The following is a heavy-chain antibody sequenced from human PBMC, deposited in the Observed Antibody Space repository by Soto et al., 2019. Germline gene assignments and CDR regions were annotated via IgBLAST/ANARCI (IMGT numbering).Heavy chain of an antibody. CDR2: INHSGST. CDR3: ASRAVAGTGWFDP. V-gene: IGHV4-34*01. J-gene: IGHJ5*02. CDR1: GGSFSGYY. Sequence: SETLSLTCAVYGGSFSGYYWGWIRQPPGKGLEWIGEINHSGSTNYNPSLKSRVTISVDTSKNQFSLKLSSVTAADTAVYYCASRAVAGTGWFDPWGQGTLVTVSS. D-gene: IGHD6-19*01.